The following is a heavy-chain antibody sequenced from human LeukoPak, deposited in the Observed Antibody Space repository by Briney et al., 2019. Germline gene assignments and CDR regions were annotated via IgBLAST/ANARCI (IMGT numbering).Heavy chain of an antibody. Sequence: GGSLRLSCAASGFTFSSYAMSWVRQAPGKGLEWVSAISGSGGSTYYADSVKGRFTISRDNSKNTLYLQMNSLRAEDTAVYYCAKLGGPLGIAVEVYWGQGTLVTVSP. CDR2: ISGSGGST. V-gene: IGHV3-23*01. CDR3: AKLGGPLGIAVEVY. J-gene: IGHJ4*02. D-gene: IGHD6-19*01. CDR1: GFTFSSYA.